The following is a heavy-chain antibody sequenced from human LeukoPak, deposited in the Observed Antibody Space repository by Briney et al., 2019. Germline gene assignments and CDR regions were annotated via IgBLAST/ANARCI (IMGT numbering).Heavy chain of an antibody. CDR1: GFTVSSNY. D-gene: IGHD3-9*01. CDR2: IYSGGST. V-gene: IGHV3-66*02. CDR3: AKEGLYDILTGPPDY. Sequence: GGSLRLSCAASGFTVSSNYMSWVRQAPGKGLEWVSVIYSGGSTYYADSVKGRFTISRDNSKNTLYLQMNSLRAEDTAVYYCAKEGLYDILTGPPDYWGQGTLVTVSS. J-gene: IGHJ4*02.